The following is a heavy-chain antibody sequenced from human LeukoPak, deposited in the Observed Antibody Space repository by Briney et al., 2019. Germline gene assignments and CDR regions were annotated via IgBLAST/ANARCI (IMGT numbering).Heavy chain of an antibody. V-gene: IGHV4-34*01. J-gene: IGHJ4*02. D-gene: IGHD4-17*01. Sequence: SETLSLTCAVYGGSFSGYYWSWIRQPPGMGLEWIGEINHSGSTNYNPSLKSRVTISVDTSKNQFSLKLSSVTAADTAVYYCARKLGIFTVTTAFDYWGQGTLVTVSS. CDR2: INHSGST. CDR3: ARKLGIFTVTTAFDY. CDR1: GGSFSGYY.